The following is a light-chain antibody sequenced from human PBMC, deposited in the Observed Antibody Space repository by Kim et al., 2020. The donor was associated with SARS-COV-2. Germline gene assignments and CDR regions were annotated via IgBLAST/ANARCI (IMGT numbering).Light chain of an antibody. J-gene: IGKJ4*01. Sequence: DIQMTQSPSSVSASVGDRVTITCRASHDIDYWLGWYQKKPGKAPKLLIYAASSLQSGVPSRFSGSGSGTDFTLTISSLQPEDFATYYCQQANSFPLTFAGGTKVDIK. CDR1: HDIDYW. CDR3: QQANSFPLT. CDR2: AAS. V-gene: IGKV1-12*01.